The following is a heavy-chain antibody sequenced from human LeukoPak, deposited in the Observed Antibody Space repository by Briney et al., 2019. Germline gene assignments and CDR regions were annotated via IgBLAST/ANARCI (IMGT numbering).Heavy chain of an antibody. Sequence: SETLSLTCTVSGGSISSYYWSWIRQPAGKRLEWIGRIHSSGTFNYNPSLERRVTISIDTSKSSFFLNLTSVTAADTAVYFCARAAELYDFWGGYGPFDLWGQGKMVTVSS. D-gene: IGHD3-3*01. CDR2: IHSSGTF. CDR3: ARAAELYDFWGGYGPFDL. V-gene: IGHV4-4*07. J-gene: IGHJ3*01. CDR1: GGSISSYY.